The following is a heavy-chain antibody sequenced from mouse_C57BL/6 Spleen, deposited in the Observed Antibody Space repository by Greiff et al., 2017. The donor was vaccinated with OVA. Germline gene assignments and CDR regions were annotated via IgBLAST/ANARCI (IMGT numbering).Heavy chain of an antibody. J-gene: IGHJ3*01. CDR3: ARDGNYVPLAY. Sequence: QVQLKESGPELVKPGASVKLSCKASGYTFTSYDINWVKQRPGQGLEWIGWIYPRDGSTKYNEKFKGKATLAVDTSSSTAYMELHSLTSEASAVYFCARDGNYVPLAYWGQGTLVTVSA. CDR2: IYPRDGST. V-gene: IGHV1-85*01. CDR1: GYTFTSYD. D-gene: IGHD2-1*01.